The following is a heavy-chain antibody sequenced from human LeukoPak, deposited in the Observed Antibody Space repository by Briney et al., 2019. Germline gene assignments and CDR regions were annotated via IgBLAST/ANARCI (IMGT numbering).Heavy chain of an antibody. CDR3: AKIPIYYYDSSGYYSGFDY. Sequence: QPGGSLRLSCAASGFTFSSYAMSWVRQAPGKGLEWVSAISGSGGSTYYADSVKGRFTISRDNSKNTLYLQMNSLRAEDTAVYYCAKIPIYYYDSSGYYSGFDYWGQGTLVTVSS. V-gene: IGHV3-23*01. CDR2: ISGSGGST. D-gene: IGHD3-22*01. J-gene: IGHJ4*02. CDR1: GFTFSSYA.